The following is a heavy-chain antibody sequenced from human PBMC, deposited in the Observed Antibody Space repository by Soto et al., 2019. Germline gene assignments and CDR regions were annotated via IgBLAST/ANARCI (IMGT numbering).Heavy chain of an antibody. D-gene: IGHD3-10*01. CDR3: ARTDIAMVRGVTYYMAV. V-gene: IGHV1-3*01. J-gene: IGHJ6*03. CDR1: GYTFTSYA. Sequence: ASVKVSCKASGYTFTSYAMHWVRQAPGQRPEWMGWINAGNGNTKYSQKFQGRVTITRDTSASTGYMELSSPRSEDTAVYYCARTDIAMVRGVTYYMAVWGKGTTVTVSS. CDR2: INAGNGNT.